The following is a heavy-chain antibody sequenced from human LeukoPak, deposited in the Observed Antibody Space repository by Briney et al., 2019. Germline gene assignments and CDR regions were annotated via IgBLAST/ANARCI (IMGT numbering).Heavy chain of an antibody. CDR1: GFTFSSYG. V-gene: IGHV3-30*02. CDR3: AKDPPVSSSSWSGDDY. CDR2: IRYDGSNK. J-gene: IGHJ4*02. Sequence: PGGSLRLSCAASGFTFSSYGMHSVRQAPGKGLGWVAFIRYDGSNKYYADSVKGRFTISRDNSKNTLYLQMNSLRAEDTAVYYCAKDPPVSSSSWSGDDYWGQGTLVTVSS. D-gene: IGHD6-13*01.